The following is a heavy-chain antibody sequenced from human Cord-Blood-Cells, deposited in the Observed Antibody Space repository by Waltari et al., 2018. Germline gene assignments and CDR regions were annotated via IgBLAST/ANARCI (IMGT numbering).Heavy chain of an antibody. D-gene: IGHD4-17*01. Sequence: QLQLQESGPGLVKPSETLSLTCTVSGGSISSSSYYWGWIRQPPGKGLEWIGSIYYSGSTYYNPSLKSRVTISVDTSKNQFSLKLSSMTAADTAVYYCARLYGDYGAFDIWGQGTMVTVSS. CDR1: GGSISSSSYY. J-gene: IGHJ3*02. CDR2: IYYSGST. V-gene: IGHV4-39*07. CDR3: ARLYGDYGAFDI.